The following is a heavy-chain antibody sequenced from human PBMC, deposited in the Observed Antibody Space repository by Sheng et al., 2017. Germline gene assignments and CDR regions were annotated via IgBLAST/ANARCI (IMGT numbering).Heavy chain of an antibody. CDR1: GGSISSYY. J-gene: IGHJ5*02. Sequence: QVQLQESGPGLVKPSETLSLTCTVSGGSISSYYWSWIRQPAGKGLEWIGRIYTSGSTNYNPSLKSRVTMSVDTSKNQFSLKLSSVTAADTAVYYCARDRLEWLFPSWFDPGAREPWSPSPQ. CDR2: IYTSGST. CDR3: ARDRLEWLFPSWFDP. D-gene: IGHD3-3*01. V-gene: IGHV4-4*07.